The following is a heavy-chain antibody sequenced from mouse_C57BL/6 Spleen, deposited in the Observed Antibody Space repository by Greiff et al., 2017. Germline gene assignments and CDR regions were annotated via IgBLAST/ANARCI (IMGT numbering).Heavy chain of an antibody. Sequence: VKLVESGPELVKPGASVKISCKASGYAFSSSWMNWVKQRPGKGLEWIGRIYPGDGDTNYNGKFKGKATLTADKSSSTAYMQLSSLTSEDAAVYCCARRPGYYYAMDYWGQGTSVTVSS. CDR1: GYAFSSSW. CDR3: ARRPGYYYAMDY. J-gene: IGHJ4*01. V-gene: IGHV1-82*01. CDR2: IYPGDGDT.